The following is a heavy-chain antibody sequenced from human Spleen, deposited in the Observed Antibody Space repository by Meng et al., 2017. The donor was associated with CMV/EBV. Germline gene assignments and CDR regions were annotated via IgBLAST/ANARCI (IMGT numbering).Heavy chain of an antibody. D-gene: IGHD2-2*02. J-gene: IGHJ5*02. CDR1: SYA. CDR3: ARVYCSSSSCYTPDHLNWFDP. CDR2: IIPIFGTA. V-gene: IGHV1-69*05. Sequence: SYAINRVRQATGQGLEWMGGIIPIFGTANDAQKFQGRVAISTDEFTSTAYMELSSLRSEDTAVYYCARVYCSSSSCYTPDHLNWFDPWGQGTLVTVSS.